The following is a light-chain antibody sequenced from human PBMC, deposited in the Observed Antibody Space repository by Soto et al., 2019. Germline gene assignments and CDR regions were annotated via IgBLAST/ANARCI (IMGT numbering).Light chain of an antibody. CDR1: RSLLSWSNNMNY. Sequence: DIVMTQSPDSLAVSLGERATINCKSSRSLLSWSNNMNYLAWYQQKPGQPPKLLIYWASARESGVPDRFSGSGSGTDFTLTISSLQAEDVAVYYCQQYYTIPPWTFGQGTKVEIK. CDR3: QQYYTIPPWT. CDR2: WAS. J-gene: IGKJ1*01. V-gene: IGKV4-1*01.